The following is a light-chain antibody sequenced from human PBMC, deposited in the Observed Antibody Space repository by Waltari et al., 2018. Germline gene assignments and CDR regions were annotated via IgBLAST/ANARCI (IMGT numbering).Light chain of an antibody. V-gene: IGLV2-14*03. Sequence: TISCTGTSSDIGGYDFVSWYQQFPGKAPKLIIYDVNNRPSGGSDRFSGFKSGNTASLTISGLQPEDEAEYYCSSYTSTNTHVVFGGGTKLTVL. CDR1: SSDIGGYDF. J-gene: IGLJ2*01. CDR2: DVN. CDR3: SSYTSTNTHVV.